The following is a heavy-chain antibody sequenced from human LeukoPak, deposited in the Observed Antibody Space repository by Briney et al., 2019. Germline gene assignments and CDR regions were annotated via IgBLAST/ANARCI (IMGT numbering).Heavy chain of an antibody. CDR1: GFTFSSYA. CDR3: VADLGDYADF. J-gene: IGHJ4*02. CDR2: IWYDGSNQ. V-gene: IGHV3-33*03. D-gene: IGHD6-13*01. Sequence: GGSLRLSCAASGFTFSSYAMHWVRQAPGKGLEWVAVIWYDGSNQNYADSVRGRFTVSRDNAKNTLYLQMNSLRVEDTALYYCVADLGDYADFWGQGTLVTVSS.